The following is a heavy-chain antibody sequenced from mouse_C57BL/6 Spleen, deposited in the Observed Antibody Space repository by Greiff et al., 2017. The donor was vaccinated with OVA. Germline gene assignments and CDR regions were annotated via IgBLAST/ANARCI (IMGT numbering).Heavy chain of an antibody. J-gene: IGHJ2*01. V-gene: IGHV5-16*01. Sequence: DVHLVESEGGLVQPGSSMKLSCTASGFTFSDYYMAWVRQVPEKGLEWVANINYDGSSTYYLDSLKSRFIISRDNAKNILYLQMSSLKSEDTATYYCARDQGGSFDYWGQGTTLTVSS. CDR1: GFTFSDYY. CDR2: INYDGSST. CDR3: ARDQGGSFDY. D-gene: IGHD1-1*02.